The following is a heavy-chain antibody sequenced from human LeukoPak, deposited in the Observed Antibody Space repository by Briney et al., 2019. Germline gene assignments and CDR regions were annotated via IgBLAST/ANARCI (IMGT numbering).Heavy chain of an antibody. J-gene: IGHJ4*02. D-gene: IGHD2-2*01. V-gene: IGHV4-4*07. CDR3: ARDPQPDPFHY. CDR2: VYTSGST. CDR1: GGSISNYY. Sequence: PSETLSLTCTVFGGSISNYYWNWIRQPAGKGLEWIGRVYTSGSTNYNPSLKSRVTMSVDTSKNQFSLKLRSVTAADTAVYYCARDPQPDPFHYGARETVVTV.